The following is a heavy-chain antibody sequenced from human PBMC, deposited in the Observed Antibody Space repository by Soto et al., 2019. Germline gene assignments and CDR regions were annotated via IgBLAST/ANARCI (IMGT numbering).Heavy chain of an antibody. J-gene: IGHJ6*02. D-gene: IGHD3-16*01. CDR2: INWNSGSI. CDR3: AKEKGFGGVRTGMDV. Sequence: EVQLVESGGGLVQPGRSLRLSCAASGFTFDDYAMHWVRQAPGKGLEWVSGINWNSGSIGYADSVKGRFTISRDNAKSSLYLQMNSLRTEDTALYYCAKEKGFGGVRTGMDVWGQGTTVTVSS. CDR1: GFTFDDYA. V-gene: IGHV3-9*01.